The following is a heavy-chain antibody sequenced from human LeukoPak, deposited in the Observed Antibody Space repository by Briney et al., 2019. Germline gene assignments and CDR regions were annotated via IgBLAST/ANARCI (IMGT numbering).Heavy chain of an antibody. V-gene: IGHV4-30-2*01. J-gene: IGHJ5*02. Sequence: PSETLSLTCAVSGGSISSGGYSWSWIRQPPGKGLQWIGYIYHSGSTYYNPSLKSRVTISVDRSKNQFSLKLSSVTAADTAVYYCARAHGADYYGSGSYYQGNWFDPWGQGTLVTVSS. D-gene: IGHD3-10*01. CDR3: ARAHGADYYGSGSYYQGNWFDP. CDR1: GGSISSGGYS. CDR2: IYHSGST.